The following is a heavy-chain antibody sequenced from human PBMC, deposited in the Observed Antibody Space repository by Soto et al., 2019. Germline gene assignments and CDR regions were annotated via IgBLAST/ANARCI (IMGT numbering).Heavy chain of an antibody. V-gene: IGHV1-18*01. J-gene: IGHJ4*02. CDR3: ARVRYGDY. CDR1: GYGFTTYG. D-gene: IGHD1-1*01. Sequence: QVHLVQSGAEVKKPGASVKVSCKGSGYGFTTYGITWVRQAPGQGLEWMAWISAHNGNTDYAQNLQGRVTVTRDTATSTAYMELRSLRSDDTAVYYCARVRYGDYWGQGARVTVSS. CDR2: ISAHNGNT.